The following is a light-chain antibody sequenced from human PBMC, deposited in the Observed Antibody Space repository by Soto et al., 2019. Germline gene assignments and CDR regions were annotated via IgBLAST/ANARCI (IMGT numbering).Light chain of an antibody. CDR3: LQDFNYPWT. Sequence: AIQMTQSPSSLSASVGDRVTITYRASQDIRNDLGWYQQKPGKTPKLLIFAASSLQSGVPSRFSGSGSGTDVTLTISSLQPEDFASYYCLQDFNYPWTFGQGTKVEIE. V-gene: IGKV1-6*01. CDR1: QDIRND. J-gene: IGKJ1*01. CDR2: AAS.